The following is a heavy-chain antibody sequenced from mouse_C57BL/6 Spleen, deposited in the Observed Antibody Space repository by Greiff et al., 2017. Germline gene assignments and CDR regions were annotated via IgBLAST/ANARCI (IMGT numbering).Heavy chain of an antibody. Sequence: VQVVESGPELVKPGASVKISCKASGYAFSSSWMNWVKQRPGKGLEWIGRIYPGDGDTNYNGKFKGKATLTADKSSSTAYMQLSSLPSEDSAVYFCARTFYYGSSYWYFDVWGTGTTVTVSS. CDR2: IYPGDGDT. J-gene: IGHJ1*03. D-gene: IGHD1-1*01. CDR3: ARTFYYGSSYWYFDV. V-gene: IGHV1-82*01. CDR1: GYAFSSSW.